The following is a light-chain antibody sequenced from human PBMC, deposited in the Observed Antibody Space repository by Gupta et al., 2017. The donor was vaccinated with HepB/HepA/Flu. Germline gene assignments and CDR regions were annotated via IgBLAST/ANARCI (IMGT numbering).Light chain of an antibody. CDR2: DDN. V-gene: IGLV6-57*03. CDR3: QSYDSSNDWV. CDR1: IGSIASNY. J-gene: IGLJ3*02. Sequence: NFMLPQPHSVSESPGKPVTISCPRSIGSIASNYVQWYQQRPGSAPTTGIYDDNQRPSGVPDRFSGSIDSSSNSASLTISGLKNEDEADYYCQSYDSSNDWVFGGGTKLTVL.